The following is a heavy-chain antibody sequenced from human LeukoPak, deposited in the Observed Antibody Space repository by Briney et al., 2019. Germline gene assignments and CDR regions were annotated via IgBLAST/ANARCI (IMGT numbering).Heavy chain of an antibody. CDR2: IIPIFGTA. CDR3: ASSIVGATTGAFDY. V-gene: IGHV1-69*13. J-gene: IGHJ4*02. D-gene: IGHD1-26*01. Sequence: ASVKVSCKASGGTFSSYAISWVRQAPGQGLEWMGGIIPIFGTANYAQKFQGRVTITADESTRTAYMELSSLRSEDTAVYYCASSIVGATTGAFDYWGQGTLVTVSS. CDR1: GGTFSSYA.